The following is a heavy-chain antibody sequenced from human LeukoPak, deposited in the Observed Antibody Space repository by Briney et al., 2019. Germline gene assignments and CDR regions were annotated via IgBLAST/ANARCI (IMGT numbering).Heavy chain of an antibody. V-gene: IGHV3-11*01. J-gene: IGHJ4*02. CDR3: ARGRRVVVVPAAIDY. Sequence: GGSLRLSCVASGFTFNTYAMSWVRQAPGKGLEWVSYISSSGSTIYYADSVKGRFTISRDNAKNSLYLQMNSLRAEDTAVYYCARGRRVVVVPAAIDYWGQGTLVTVSS. D-gene: IGHD2-2*01. CDR1: GFTFNTYA. CDR2: ISSSGSTI.